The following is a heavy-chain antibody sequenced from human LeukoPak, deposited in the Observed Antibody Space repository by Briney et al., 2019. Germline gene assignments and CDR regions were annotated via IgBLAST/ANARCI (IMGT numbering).Heavy chain of an antibody. CDR1: GFTFSSYE. D-gene: IGHD3-10*01. J-gene: IGHJ6*04. V-gene: IGHV3-48*03. CDR2: ISSSGSTI. CDR3: ARDPGIYGSGSYRAHYYYYGMDV. Sequence: EGSLRLSCAASGFTFSSYEMNWVRQAPEKGLEWVSYISSSGSTIYYADSVKGRFTISRDNAKNSLYLQMNSLRAEDTAVYYCARDPGIYGSGSYRAHYYYYGMDVWGKGTTVTVSS.